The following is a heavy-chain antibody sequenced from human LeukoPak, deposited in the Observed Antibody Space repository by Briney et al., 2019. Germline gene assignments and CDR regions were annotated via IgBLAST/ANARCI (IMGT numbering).Heavy chain of an antibody. CDR3: ARAVDSSSWYTSFDP. CDR2: MNPNSGNT. Sequence: ASVKVSCTASGYTFTSYDINWVRQATGQGLEWMGWMNPNSGNTGYAQKFQGRVTMTRNTSISTAYMELSSLRSEDTAVYYCARAVDSSSWYTSFDPWGQGTLVTVSS. CDR1: GYTFTSYD. V-gene: IGHV1-8*01. D-gene: IGHD6-13*01. J-gene: IGHJ5*02.